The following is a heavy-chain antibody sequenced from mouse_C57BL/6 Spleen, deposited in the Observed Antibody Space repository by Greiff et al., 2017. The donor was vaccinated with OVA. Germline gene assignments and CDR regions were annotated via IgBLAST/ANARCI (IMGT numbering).Heavy chain of an antibody. CDR3: ARHTYYDSSFDY. CDR1: GFTFSSYT. J-gene: IGHJ2*01. CDR2: ISGGGGNT. D-gene: IGHD2-4*01. Sequence: EVKLVESGGGLVKPGGSLKLSCAASGFTFSSYTMSWVRQTPEKRLEWVATISGGGGNTYYPDSVKGRFTISRDNAKNTLYLQMSSLGSEDTALYYCARHTYYDSSFDYWGQGTTLTVSS. V-gene: IGHV5-9*01.